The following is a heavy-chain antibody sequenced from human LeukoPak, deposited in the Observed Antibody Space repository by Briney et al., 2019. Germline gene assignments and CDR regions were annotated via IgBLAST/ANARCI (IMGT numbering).Heavy chain of an antibody. D-gene: IGHD3-3*01. Sequence: KSGGSLRLSCAASGFTFSSYSMNWVRQAPGKGLEWVSSISSSRSYIYYADSVKGRFTISRDNAKNSLYLQMDSLRAEDTAVYYCARSYVLRFLEWLFGPPDYWAQGTLVTVSS. J-gene: IGHJ4*02. CDR3: ARSYVLRFLEWLFGPPDY. CDR1: GFTFSSYS. V-gene: IGHV3-21*01. CDR2: ISSSRSYI.